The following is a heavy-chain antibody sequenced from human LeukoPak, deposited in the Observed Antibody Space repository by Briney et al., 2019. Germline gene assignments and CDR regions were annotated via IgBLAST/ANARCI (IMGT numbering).Heavy chain of an antibody. CDR1: GFTFKDYA. J-gene: IGHJ1*01. D-gene: IGHD6-19*01. Sequence: GGSLRLSCAASGFTFKDYAMHWVRQVPVKGLEWVSLISWDSGNSYYADSVKGRFTISRDNSKSSLSLQMNSLRTEDTALYYCAKGPGAAVAKRYIQHWGQGTLVTVSS. CDR3: AKGPGAAVAKRYIQH. V-gene: IGHV3-43*01. CDR2: ISWDSGNS.